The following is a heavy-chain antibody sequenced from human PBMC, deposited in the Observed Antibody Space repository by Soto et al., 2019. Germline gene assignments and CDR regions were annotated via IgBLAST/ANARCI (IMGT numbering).Heavy chain of an antibody. CDR3: ATLPPRILVSLLPIPT. CDR1: GGSISSYY. D-gene: IGHD2-21*01. Sequence: PSETLSLTCTVSGGSISSYYWSWIRQPPGKGLEWIAYIHYSGSTNYNPSLKGRVTISVDTSNNQFSLRLRSVTAADTAVFYCATLPPRILVSLLPIPTWGQGILVTVSP. V-gene: IGHV4-59*12. J-gene: IGHJ5*02. CDR2: IHYSGST.